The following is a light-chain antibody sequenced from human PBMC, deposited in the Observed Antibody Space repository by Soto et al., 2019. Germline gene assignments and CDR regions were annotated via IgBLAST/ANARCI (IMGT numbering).Light chain of an antibody. CDR1: QSVSNN. Sequence: EIVLTQSPGTLSLSPGERATLSCRASQSVSNNYLAWYQQKPGQAPRLLIYGASNRATGIPDRFSGSESGTEFTLTISSLQSEDVALYFCQQYNDWPRTFGGGTKVEIK. V-gene: IGKV3D-15*01. CDR2: GAS. CDR3: QQYNDWPRT. J-gene: IGKJ4*01.